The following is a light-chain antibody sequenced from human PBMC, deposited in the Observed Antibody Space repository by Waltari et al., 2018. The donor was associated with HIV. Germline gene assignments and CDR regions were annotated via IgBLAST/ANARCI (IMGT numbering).Light chain of an antibody. CDR1: QSIDTY. Sequence: DIQMTQSPSSLSASLGDRVTITCRASQSIDTYLNWYQQRQGEAPKLLIYAASNLQSGVPSRFSGRGSGTDFTLTISSLQPEDFATYFCQQSYSSLSTFGQGTKL. V-gene: IGKV1-39*01. CDR3: QQSYSSLST. CDR2: AAS. J-gene: IGKJ2*01.